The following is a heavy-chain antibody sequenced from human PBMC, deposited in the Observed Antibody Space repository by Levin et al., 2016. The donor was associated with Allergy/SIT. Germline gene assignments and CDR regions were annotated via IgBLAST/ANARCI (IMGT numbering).Heavy chain of an antibody. CDR2: INSDGSST. Sequence: GGSLRLSCAASGFTFSSYWMHWVRQAPGKGLVWVSRINSDGSSTSYADSVKGRFTISRDNAKNTLYLQMNSLRAEDTAVYYCARGYSGSYRIDYWGQGTLVTVSS. V-gene: IGHV3-74*01. CDR3: ARGYSGSYRIDY. CDR1: GFTFSSYW. J-gene: IGHJ4*02. D-gene: IGHD1-26*01.